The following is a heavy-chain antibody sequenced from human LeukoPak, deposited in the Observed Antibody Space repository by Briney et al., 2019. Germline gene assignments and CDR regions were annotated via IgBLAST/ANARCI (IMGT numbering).Heavy chain of an antibody. CDR2: IRYDGSNK. D-gene: IGHD2-2*01. J-gene: IGHJ4*02. CDR3: ANLLGYCSSTSCGYDY. V-gene: IGHV3-30*02. Sequence: GGSLRLSCAASGFTFSSYGMHWVRQAPGKGLEWVAFIRYDGSNKYYADSVKGRFTISRDNSKNTLYLQMNSLRAEDTAVYYCANLLGYCSSTSCGYDYWGQGTLSPSPQ. CDR1: GFTFSSYG.